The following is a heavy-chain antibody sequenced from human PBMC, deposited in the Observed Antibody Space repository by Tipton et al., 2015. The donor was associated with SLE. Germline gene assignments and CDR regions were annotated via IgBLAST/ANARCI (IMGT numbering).Heavy chain of an antibody. V-gene: IGHV4-38-2*02. D-gene: IGHD3-10*01. CDR3: ARGYYGSGSYGGYFDL. CDR2: IYHSGST. Sequence: TLSLTCTVSGYSISSGYYWGWIRQSPGKGLEWIGTIYHSGSTWYNPSLKSRVTISVDKNQFSLKLTSVTAADTAVYYCARGYYGSGSYGGYFDLWGRGTLVTVSS. CDR1: GYSISSGYY. J-gene: IGHJ2*01.